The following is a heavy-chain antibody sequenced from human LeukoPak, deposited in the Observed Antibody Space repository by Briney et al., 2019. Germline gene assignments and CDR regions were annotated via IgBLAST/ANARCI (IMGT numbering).Heavy chain of an antibody. CDR3: ARDPRDYYGMDV. J-gene: IGHJ6*02. CDR1: GFTFSDYA. Sequence: GGSLRLSCAAFGFTFSDYAIHWVRQAPGRGLEWVAVISYDGSNKYYADSVKGRFTISRDNSKNTLSLQMNSLRAEDTAVFYCARDPRDYYGMDVWGQGTTVTVSS. CDR2: ISYDGSNK. V-gene: IGHV3-30*04.